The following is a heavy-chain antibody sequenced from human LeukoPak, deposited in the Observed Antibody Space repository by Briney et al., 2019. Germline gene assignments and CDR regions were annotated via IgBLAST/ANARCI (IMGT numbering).Heavy chain of an antibody. V-gene: IGHV3-9*01. CDR2: ISWNSGSI. CDR3: AKDYCSSTSCSFDY. CDR1: GFTFDDYA. D-gene: IGHD2-2*01. J-gene: IGHJ4*02. Sequence: PGGSLRLSCAASGFTFDDYAMHWVRQAPGKGLEWVSGISWNSGSIGYADSVKGRFTISRDNAKNSLYLQMNSLRAEDTALYYCAKDYCSSTSCSFDYWGQGTLVTVSS.